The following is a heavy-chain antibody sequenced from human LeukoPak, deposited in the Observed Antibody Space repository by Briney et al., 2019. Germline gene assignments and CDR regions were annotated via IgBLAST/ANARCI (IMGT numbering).Heavy chain of an antibody. Sequence: PGGSLRLSCAASGFTFSSYGMSWVRQAPGKGLEWVSAISGSGGSTYYADSVKGRFTISRDNSKNTLYLQMNSLRAEDTAVYYCAEDFRGVLRYFDWWGQGTLVTVSS. J-gene: IGHJ4*02. CDR2: ISGSGGST. V-gene: IGHV3-23*01. D-gene: IGHD3-9*01. CDR3: AEDFRGVLRYFDW. CDR1: GFTFSSYG.